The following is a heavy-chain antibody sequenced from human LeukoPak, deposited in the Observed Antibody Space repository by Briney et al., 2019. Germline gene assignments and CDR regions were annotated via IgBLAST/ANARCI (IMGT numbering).Heavy chain of an antibody. Sequence: ESGPTLVKPTQTLTLTCTFSGFSLSTSGMGVGWIRQPPGKALEWLALIYWDDDKRYSPPLKSRLTITKDTSKNQVVLTMTNMDPVDTATYYCAHRRGAGYFDYWGQGTLVTVSS. CDR2: IYWDDDK. D-gene: IGHD6-19*01. V-gene: IGHV2-5*02. CDR3: AHRRGAGYFDY. J-gene: IGHJ4*02. CDR1: GFSLSTSGMG.